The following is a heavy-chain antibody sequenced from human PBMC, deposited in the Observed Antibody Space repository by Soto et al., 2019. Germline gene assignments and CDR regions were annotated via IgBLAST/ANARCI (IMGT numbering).Heavy chain of an antibody. CDR1: GYTLTELS. D-gene: IGHD3-16*01. V-gene: IGHV1-24*01. J-gene: IGHJ3*02. Sequence: GASVKVSCKVSGYTLTELSMHWVRQAPGKGLEWMGGFDPEDGETIYAQKFQGRVTMTEDTSTDTAYMELSSLRSEDTAVYYCASGELMITFGGVQHAFDIWGQGTRVTVSS. CDR2: FDPEDGET. CDR3: ASGELMITFGGVQHAFDI.